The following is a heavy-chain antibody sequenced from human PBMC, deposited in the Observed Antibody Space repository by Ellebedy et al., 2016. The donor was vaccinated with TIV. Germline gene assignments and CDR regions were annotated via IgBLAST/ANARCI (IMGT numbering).Heavy chain of an antibody. CDR2: INPKSGGT. V-gene: IGHV1-2*02. J-gene: IGHJ3*02. D-gene: IGHD2-21*01. Sequence: ASVKVSCXASGYTFTGTDYYMHWVRQAPGQGLEWMGWINPKSGGTNYARKFQGRVTMTRDTSISTAYMELSRLRSDDTAVFYCARGFVWFSYAFDIWGQGTMATVSP. CDR1: GYTFTGTDYY. CDR3: ARGFVWFSYAFDI.